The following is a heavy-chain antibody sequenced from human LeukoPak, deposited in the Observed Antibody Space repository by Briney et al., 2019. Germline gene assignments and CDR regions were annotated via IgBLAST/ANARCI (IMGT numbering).Heavy chain of an antibody. CDR3: ARAGVTWGYDY. J-gene: IGHJ4*02. Sequence: ETLSLTCAVYGGSFSVYYWSWIRQAPGEGLEWVANIKPDGSEKYYVDSVQGRFTISRDNAKNSLYLQMNSLRAEDTALYYCARAGVTWGYDYWGQGTLVAVPS. V-gene: IGHV3-7*01. D-gene: IGHD2-8*01. CDR2: IKPDGSEK. CDR1: GGSFSVYY.